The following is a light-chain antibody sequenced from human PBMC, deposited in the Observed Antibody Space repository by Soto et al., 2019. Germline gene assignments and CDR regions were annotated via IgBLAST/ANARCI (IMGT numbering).Light chain of an antibody. J-gene: IGKJ4*01. V-gene: IGKV1-9*01. Sequence: DIQLTQSPSFLSASVGDRVTITCRASQGISSYLAWYQQKPGKAPKLLIYAASTLQSGVPSRFSGSGSGTEFTLTIDSLQPEDFATYYCQQTDSFPLSFGGGTKVEFK. CDR2: AAS. CDR3: QQTDSFPLS. CDR1: QGISSY.